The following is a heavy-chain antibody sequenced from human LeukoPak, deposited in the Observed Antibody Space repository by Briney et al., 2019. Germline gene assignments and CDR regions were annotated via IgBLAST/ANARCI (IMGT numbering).Heavy chain of an antibody. CDR1: GGSISSYY. CDR3: ARGGSSSWYSFDY. D-gene: IGHD6-13*01. Sequence: PSETLSLTCTVSGGSISSYYWSWIRQPPGKGLEWIGYIYYSGSTNYNPSLKSRVTISVDTSKNQFSLKLSSVTAADTAVYYCARGGSSSWYSFDYWGQGTLVTVSS. CDR2: IYYSGST. J-gene: IGHJ4*02. V-gene: IGHV4-59*01.